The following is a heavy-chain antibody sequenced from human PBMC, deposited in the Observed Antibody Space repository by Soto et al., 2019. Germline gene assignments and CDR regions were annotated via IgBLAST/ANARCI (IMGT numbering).Heavy chain of an antibody. J-gene: IGHJ3*02. CDR1: GYTLTELS. CDR2: FDPEDGET. V-gene: IGHV1-24*01. Sequence: ASVKVSCKVSGYTLTELSMHWVRQAPGKGLEWMGGFDPEDGETIYAQKFQGRVTMTEDTSTDTAYMELSSLRSEDTAVYYCATDFTDYGDFELYAFDIWGQGTMVTVSS. CDR3: ATDFTDYGDFELYAFDI. D-gene: IGHD4-17*01.